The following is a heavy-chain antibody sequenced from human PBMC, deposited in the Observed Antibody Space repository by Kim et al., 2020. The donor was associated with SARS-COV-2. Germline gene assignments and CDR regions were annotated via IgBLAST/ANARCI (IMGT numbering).Heavy chain of an antibody. CDR3: ARTYDSSGYYFVSGSRGAFDI. CDR2: INPSGGST. V-gene: IGHV1-46*01. J-gene: IGHJ3*02. Sequence: ASVKVSCKASGYTFTSYYMHWVRQAPGQGLEWMGIINPSGGSTSYAQKFQGRVTMTRDTSTSTVYMELSSLRSEDTAVYYCARTYDSSGYYFVSGSRGAFDIWGQETMVTFSS. CDR1: GYTFTSYY. D-gene: IGHD3-22*01.